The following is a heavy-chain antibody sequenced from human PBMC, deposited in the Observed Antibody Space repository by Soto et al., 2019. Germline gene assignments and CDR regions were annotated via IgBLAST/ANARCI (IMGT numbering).Heavy chain of an antibody. Sequence: QPGGSLRLSCAASRFTFSNYGMQRVRQAPGKGLEWVAVISHDGTVKYYADSVKGRFTISRDNFQNTLDLQMDSLRAEDTAVYYCAKERDTRSSSCFDSWGQGTLVTVSS. CDR3: AKERDTRSSSCFDS. CDR2: ISHDGTVK. J-gene: IGHJ4*02. V-gene: IGHV3-30*18. CDR1: RFTFSNYG. D-gene: IGHD5-18*01.